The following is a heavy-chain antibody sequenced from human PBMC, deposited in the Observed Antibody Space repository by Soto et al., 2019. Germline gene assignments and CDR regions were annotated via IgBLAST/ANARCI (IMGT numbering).Heavy chain of an antibody. CDR3: AKNETTRPGFNP. CDR2: IYYVGST. J-gene: IGHJ5*02. CDR1: GDSIRNGFYY. V-gene: IGHV4-31*03. Sequence: QVQLQESGPGLVKPSQTLSLICTVSGDSIRNGFYYWSWIRQHPGKGLEWIGNIYYVGSTSYNPSHKSRVTISIDRSKNQFSLTLNSVTAADTAVYYCAKNETTRPGFNPWGQGTLVIVSS. D-gene: IGHD1-1*01.